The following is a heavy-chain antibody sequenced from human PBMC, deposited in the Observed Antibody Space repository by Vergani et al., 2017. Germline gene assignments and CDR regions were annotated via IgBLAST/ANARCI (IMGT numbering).Heavy chain of an antibody. CDR3: AREVYYYYDSSGYCT. J-gene: IGHJ5*02. V-gene: IGHV4-39*07. Sequence: QLQLQESGPGLVKPSETLSLTCTVSGGSISSSSYYWGWIRQPPGKGLEWIGSIYYSGSTYYNPSLKSRVTISVDTSKNQSSLKLRSVTAADTAVYYCAREVYYYYDSSGYCTWGQGALVTVSS. D-gene: IGHD3-22*01. CDR1: GGSISSSSYY. CDR2: IYYSGST.